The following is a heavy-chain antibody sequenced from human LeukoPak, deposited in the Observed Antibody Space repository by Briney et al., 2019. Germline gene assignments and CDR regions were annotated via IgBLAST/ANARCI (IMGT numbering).Heavy chain of an antibody. CDR3: AKDHLAVAGGPFDY. CDR2: ISYDGSNK. Sequence: PGGSLRLSCAASGFTFSSYGMHWVRQAPGKGLEWVAVISYDGSNKYYADSVKGRFTISRDNSKNTLYRQMNSLRAEDTAVYYCAKDHLAVAGGPFDYWGQEPWSPSPQ. CDR1: GFTFSSYG. J-gene: IGHJ4*01. V-gene: IGHV3-30*18. D-gene: IGHD6-19*01.